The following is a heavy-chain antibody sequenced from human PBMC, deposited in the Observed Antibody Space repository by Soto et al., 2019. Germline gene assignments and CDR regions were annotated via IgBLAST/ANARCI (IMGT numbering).Heavy chain of an antibody. CDR3: ARDVDSTILKPNDAFGI. D-gene: IGHD5-18*01. Sequence: SETLSLTCTVSGDSIFGGDYYWSWIRQAPGKGLQWVGSIYYSGRTYYNPSLESRIAMTVDTSQNQFSLKLSSVTAADSAVYFCARDVDSTILKPNDAFGIWGQGSMGT. CDR1: GDSIFGGDYY. V-gene: IGHV4-30-4*01. CDR2: IYYSGRT. J-gene: IGHJ3*02.